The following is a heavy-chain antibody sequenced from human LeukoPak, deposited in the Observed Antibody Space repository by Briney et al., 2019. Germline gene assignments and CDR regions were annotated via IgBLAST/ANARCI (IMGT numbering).Heavy chain of an antibody. D-gene: IGHD3-9*01. CDR1: GFTFSSYS. V-gene: IGHV3-21*01. CDR2: ISSSSSYI. J-gene: IGHJ3*02. CDR3: ARDWYDNSDAFDI. Sequence: GGSLRLSCAASGFTFSSYSMNWVRQAPGKGLEWVSSISSSSSYIYYADSLKGRFTISRDNAKNSLYLQMNSLRAEDTAVYYCARDWYDNSDAFDIWGQGTMATVSS.